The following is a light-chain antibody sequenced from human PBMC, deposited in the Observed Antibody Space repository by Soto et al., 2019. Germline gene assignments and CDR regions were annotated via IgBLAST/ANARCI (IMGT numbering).Light chain of an antibody. CDR3: QQSYSSPPT. CDR1: QGIRND. V-gene: IGKV1-17*01. Sequence: DVQMTQSPSSLSASVGDRVTITCRASQGIRNDLGWYQQKPGKPPKRLIYAASSLHSGVPSRFRGSGFGTEFTLTISSLQPEDFATYYCQQSYSSPPTFGQGTKVDIK. J-gene: IGKJ1*01. CDR2: AAS.